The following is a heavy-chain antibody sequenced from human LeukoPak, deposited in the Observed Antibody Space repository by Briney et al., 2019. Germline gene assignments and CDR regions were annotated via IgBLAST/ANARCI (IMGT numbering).Heavy chain of an antibody. J-gene: IGHJ4*02. D-gene: IGHD3-3*01. Sequence: PGGSLRLSCAASGFTFSSYAMSWVRQAPGKGLEWVSAISGSGGSTYYADSVKGRFTISRDNSKNTLYLQMNSLRAEDTAVYYCAKLRSGYYNHESYYSDYWGQGTLVTVSS. CDR1: GFTFSSYA. CDR2: ISGSGGST. CDR3: AKLRSGYYNHESYYSDY. V-gene: IGHV3-23*01.